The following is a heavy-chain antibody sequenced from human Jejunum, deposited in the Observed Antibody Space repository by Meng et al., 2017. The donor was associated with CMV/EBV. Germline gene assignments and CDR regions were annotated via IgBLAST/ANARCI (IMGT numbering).Heavy chain of an antibody. D-gene: IGHD5-24*01. CDR2: IDTYKGDT. J-gene: IGHJ4*02. CDR1: GYTFTSYG. V-gene: IGHV1-18*01. CDR3: ARRSRNGYNSEIDY. Sequence: GYTFTSYGISWVRQAPGQGLEWMGWIDTYKGDTNSLQKLQGRVTMTTDTSTTTAYMELRSLRSDDTAIYYCARRSRNGYNSEIDYWGQGTRVTVSS.